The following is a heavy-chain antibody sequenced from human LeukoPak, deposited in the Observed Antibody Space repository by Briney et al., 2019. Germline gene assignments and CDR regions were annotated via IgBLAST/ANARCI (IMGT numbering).Heavy chain of an antibody. V-gene: IGHV1-18*01. CDR3: AKDSDERGDAFDI. CDR2: ISAYNGNT. Sequence: ASVKVSCKASGYTFTSYGISWVRQAPGQGLEWMGWISAYNGNTNYAQKLRGRVTMTTDTSTSTAYMELRSLRSDDTAVYYCAKDSDERGDAFDIWGQGTMVTVSS. J-gene: IGHJ3*02. CDR1: GYTFTSYG.